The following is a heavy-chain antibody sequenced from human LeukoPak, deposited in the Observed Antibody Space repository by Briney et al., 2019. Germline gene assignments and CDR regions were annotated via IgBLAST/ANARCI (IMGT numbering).Heavy chain of an antibody. V-gene: IGHV3-23*01. CDR1: GFTFSSYA. CDR2: ISGSGGST. J-gene: IGHJ4*02. D-gene: IGHD5-18*01. CDR3: AKDGSWIQLWLPNY. Sequence: PGGSLRLSCAASGFTFSSYAMSWVRQAPGKGLEWVSAISGSGGSTYYADSVNGRFTISRDNSKNTLYLQMNSLRAEVPAVYYCAKDGSWIQLWLPNYWGQGTLVTVSS.